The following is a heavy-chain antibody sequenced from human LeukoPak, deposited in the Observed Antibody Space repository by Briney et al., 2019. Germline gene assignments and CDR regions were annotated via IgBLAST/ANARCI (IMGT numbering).Heavy chain of an antibody. CDR1: GFSFDVHA. CDR3: AKDWTSHNGVYDCLDF. Sequence: RPGGSLRLSCAASGFSFDVHAMTWVRQAPGKGPEWVATIGGPAETFYADSVRGRFTISRDNSRYTLYLQMNRLRAEDSALYYCAKDWTSHNGVYDCLDFWGQGTQVTVSS. D-gene: IGHD3-16*01. CDR2: IGGPAET. V-gene: IGHV3-23*01. J-gene: IGHJ4*02.